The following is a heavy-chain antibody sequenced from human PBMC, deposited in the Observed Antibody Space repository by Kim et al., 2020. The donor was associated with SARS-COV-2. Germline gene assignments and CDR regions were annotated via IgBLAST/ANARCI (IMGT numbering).Heavy chain of an antibody. CDR3: ASNIVGWSTRGEFDY. CDR2: IYYSGST. Sequence: SETLSLTCTVSGGSISSYYWSWIRQPPGKGLEWIGYIYYSGSTNYNPSLKSRVTISVDTSKNQFSLKLSSVTAADTAVYYCASNIVGWSTRGEFDYWGQGTLVTVSS. V-gene: IGHV4-59*01. D-gene: IGHD5-12*01. CDR1: GGSISSYY. J-gene: IGHJ4*02.